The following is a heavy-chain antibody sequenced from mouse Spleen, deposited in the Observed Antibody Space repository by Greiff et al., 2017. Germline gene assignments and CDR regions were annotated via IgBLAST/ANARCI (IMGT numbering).Heavy chain of an antibody. CDR1: GYTFTSYW. Sequence: QVQLQQPGAELVKPGASVKLSCKASGYTFTSYWMHWVKQRPGQGLEWIGMIHPNSGSTNYNEKFKSKATLTVDKSSSTAYMQLSSLTSEDSAVYYCARGVELGQGGFDYWGQGTTLTVSS. CDR3: ARGVELGQGGFDY. V-gene: IGHV1-64*01. CDR2: IHPNSGST. J-gene: IGHJ2*01. D-gene: IGHD4-1*01.